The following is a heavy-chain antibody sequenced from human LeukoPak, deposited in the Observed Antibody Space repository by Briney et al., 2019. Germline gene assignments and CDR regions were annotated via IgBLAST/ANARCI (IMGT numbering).Heavy chain of an antibody. Sequence: GRSLRLSCAASGFTFSSYAMHWVRQAPGKGLEWVAVISYDESKKYYADSVKGRFTISRDNSKNTLYLQMNSLRAEDTAVYYCAKDGADWGQGTLVTVSS. V-gene: IGHV3-30-3*01. D-gene: IGHD3-16*01. CDR3: AKDGAD. J-gene: IGHJ4*02. CDR2: ISYDESKK. CDR1: GFTFSSYA.